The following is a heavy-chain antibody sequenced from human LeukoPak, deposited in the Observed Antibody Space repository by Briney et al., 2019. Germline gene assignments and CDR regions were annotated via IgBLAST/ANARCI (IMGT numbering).Heavy chain of an antibody. V-gene: IGHV3-9*01. D-gene: IGHD3-10*01. Sequence: GGSLRLSCAASGFSFDDFGMHWDRQAPGKGLEWVSSISWNSGSIDYADSVKGRFTISRDNAKNSLYLQMNSLRAEDTAVYYCAKDRGAASYYFHYWGQGTLVTVSS. CDR1: GFSFDDFG. J-gene: IGHJ4*02. CDR2: ISWNSGSI. CDR3: AKDRGAASYYFHY.